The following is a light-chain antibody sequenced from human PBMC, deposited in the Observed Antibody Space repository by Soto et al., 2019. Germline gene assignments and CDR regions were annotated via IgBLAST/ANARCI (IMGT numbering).Light chain of an antibody. V-gene: IGKV3-20*01. CDR1: QSVRSNY. CDR3: QQYGRSPT. Sequence: IVLTQSPGTLSLSPGHRATLSCRASQSVRSNYLAWYQQRPGQAPRLLIQGASSRAAGIPDRFSGSGSGTDFTLTISRLEPEDFVVYYCQQYGRSPTFGGGTKVDI. CDR2: GAS. J-gene: IGKJ4*01.